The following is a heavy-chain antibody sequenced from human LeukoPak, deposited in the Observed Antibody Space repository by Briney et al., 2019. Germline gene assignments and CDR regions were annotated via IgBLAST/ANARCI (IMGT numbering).Heavy chain of an antibody. Sequence: PSETLSLTCTVSSGSISSYYWSWIRQPPGKGLEWTGYVYYSGSANYNPSLKSRVTISVDTSKNQFSLKLSSVTAADTAVYYCARHEKLGQFDYWGQGTLVTVSS. V-gene: IGHV4-59*08. CDR3: ARHEKLGQFDY. J-gene: IGHJ4*02. CDR2: VYYSGSA. CDR1: SGSISSYY. D-gene: IGHD3-10*01.